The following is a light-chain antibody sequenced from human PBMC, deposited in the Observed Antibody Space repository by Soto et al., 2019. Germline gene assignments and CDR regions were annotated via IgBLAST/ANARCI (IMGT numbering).Light chain of an antibody. CDR3: AAWDDSLSGWV. J-gene: IGLJ3*02. CDR1: SSNIGSNY. Sequence: QSVLTQPPSASGTPGQRVTISCSGSSSNIGSNYVYCYQQLPGTAPKLLIYRNNQRPSGVPDRFSGSKSGTSASLAISGLRSEDEGDYYCAAWDDSLSGWVFGGGTKVTVL. CDR2: RNN. V-gene: IGLV1-47*01.